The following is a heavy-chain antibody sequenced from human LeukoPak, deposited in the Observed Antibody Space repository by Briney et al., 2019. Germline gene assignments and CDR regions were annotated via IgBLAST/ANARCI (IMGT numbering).Heavy chain of an antibody. Sequence: GGSLRLSCAASGFIFSNYYLNWVRQAPGKGLEWVSCIHGSASYNYYADSVKGRFTVSRDSAKNSLYLEMSSLRVEDTAVYYFCRAFGGYDSQRFYYNMDVWGKGTTVTVSS. CDR2: IHGSASYN. V-gene: IGHV3-21*06. CDR1: GFIFSNYY. CDR3: CRAFGGYDSQRFYYNMDV. D-gene: IGHD5-12*01. J-gene: IGHJ6*03.